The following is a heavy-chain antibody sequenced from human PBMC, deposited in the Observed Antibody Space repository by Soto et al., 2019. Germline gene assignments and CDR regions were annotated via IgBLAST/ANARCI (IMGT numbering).Heavy chain of an antibody. J-gene: IGHJ4*02. D-gene: IGHD1-26*01. CDR2: IYYSGST. Sequence: KLSETLSLTCTVSGGSISSYYWSWIRQPPGKGLEWIGYIYYSGSTNYNPSLKSRVTISVDTSKNQFSLKLSSVTAADTAVYYCARGTIEQWDYFDYWGQGTLVTVSS. V-gene: IGHV4-59*01. CDR1: GGSISSYY. CDR3: ARGTIEQWDYFDY.